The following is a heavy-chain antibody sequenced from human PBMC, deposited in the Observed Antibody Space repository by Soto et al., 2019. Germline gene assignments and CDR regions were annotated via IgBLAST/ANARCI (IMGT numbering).Heavy chain of an antibody. CDR1: GGSVSRGDYY. Sequence: SETLSLTCSVSGGSVSRGDYYWGWIRQHPGKGLEWIGYIYYSGSTYYNPSLKSRVTISVDTSKNQFSLKLGSVTAADTAVYYCARAPSYGGNSEEFDYWGQG. D-gene: IGHD4-17*01. J-gene: IGHJ4*02. CDR2: IYYSGST. CDR3: ARAPSYGGNSEEFDY. V-gene: IGHV4-31*03.